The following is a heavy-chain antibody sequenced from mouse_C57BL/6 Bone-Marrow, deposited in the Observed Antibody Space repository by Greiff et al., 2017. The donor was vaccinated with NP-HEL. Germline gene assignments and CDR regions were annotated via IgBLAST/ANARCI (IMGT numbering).Heavy chain of an antibody. Sequence: EVQLQQSGAELMKPGASVKLSCKATGYTFTGYWIEWVKQRPGHGLEWIGDINPNNGGTIYNQKFKGKATLTVDKSSSTAYMELRSLTSEDTAVYYCAREGGIYYDSSWFAYWGQGTLVTVSA. V-gene: IGHV1-18*01. D-gene: IGHD2-4*01. CDR2: INPNNGGT. J-gene: IGHJ3*01. CDR1: GYTFTGYW. CDR3: AREGGIYYDSSWFAY.